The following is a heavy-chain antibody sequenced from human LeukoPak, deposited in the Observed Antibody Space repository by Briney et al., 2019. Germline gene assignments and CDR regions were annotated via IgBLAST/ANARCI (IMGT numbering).Heavy chain of an antibody. V-gene: IGHV1-8*01. CDR3: ARKTCTSTSCLHP. J-gene: IGHJ5*02. CDR1: GCTFTSYD. CDR2: MNPNTGNS. Sequence: ASVKVSCKASGCTFTSYDINWVRQAAAQGLEWMGWMNPNTGNSGYAQRFQGRVTLTRDTSIDTAYMELSSLGSEDTAVYYCARKTCTSTSCLHPWGQGTLVTVSS. D-gene: IGHD2-2*01.